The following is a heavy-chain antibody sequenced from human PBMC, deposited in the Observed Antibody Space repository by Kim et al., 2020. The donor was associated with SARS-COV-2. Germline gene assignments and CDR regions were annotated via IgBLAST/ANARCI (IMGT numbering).Heavy chain of an antibody. D-gene: IGHD5-12*01. J-gene: IGHJ2*01. Sequence: SETLSLTCTVSGGSISSSSYYWGWIRQPPGKGLEWIGSIYYSGSTYYNPSLKSRVTISVDTSKNQFSLKLSSVTAADTAVYYCARHLKRWLQKVPINFYWYFDLWGRGTLVTVSS. CDR3: ARHLKRWLQKVPINFYWYFDL. CDR1: GGSISSSSYY. CDR2: IYYSGST. V-gene: IGHV4-39*01.